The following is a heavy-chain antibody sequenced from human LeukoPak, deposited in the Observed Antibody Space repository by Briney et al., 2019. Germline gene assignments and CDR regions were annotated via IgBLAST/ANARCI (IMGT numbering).Heavy chain of an antibody. CDR2: INPNSGNT. CDR1: GYTFTGYY. J-gene: IGHJ4*02. Sequence: GASVKVSCKASGYTFTGYYMHWVRQAPGQGLEWMGWINPNSGNTGYAQKFQGRVTITRNTSISTAYMELSSLRSEDTAVYYCARGSSGWLKRDYYFDYWGQGTLVTVSS. D-gene: IGHD6-19*01. CDR3: ARGSSGWLKRDYYFDY. V-gene: IGHV1-8*03.